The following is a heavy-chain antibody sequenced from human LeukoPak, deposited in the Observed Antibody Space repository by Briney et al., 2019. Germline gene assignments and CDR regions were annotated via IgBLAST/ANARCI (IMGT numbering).Heavy chain of an antibody. CDR2: INHSGST. D-gene: IGHD3-10*01. CDR1: GGSFSGYY. V-gene: IGHV4-34*01. J-gene: IGHJ4*02. Sequence: SETLSLTCAVYGGSFSGYYWSWIRQPPGRGLEWIGEINHSGSTNYNPSLKSRVTISVDTSKNQFSLKLSSVTAADTAVYYCARGAGSGSSPLDYWGQGTLVTVSS. CDR3: ARGAGSGSSPLDY.